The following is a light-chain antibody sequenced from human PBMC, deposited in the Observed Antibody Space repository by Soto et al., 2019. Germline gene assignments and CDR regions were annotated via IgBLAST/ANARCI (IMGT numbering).Light chain of an antibody. J-gene: IGLJ1*01. CDR3: NSYTSSSTVV. Sequence: QSVLTQPASVSGSPGQSITISCTGTSSDVGGYNYVSWYQQHPGKAPKLMMYEVTNRPSGVSNRFSGSRSGNTASLTISGLQSEDEAEYYCNSYTSSSTVVFGTGTKVTVL. V-gene: IGLV2-14*01. CDR1: SSDVGGYNY. CDR2: EVT.